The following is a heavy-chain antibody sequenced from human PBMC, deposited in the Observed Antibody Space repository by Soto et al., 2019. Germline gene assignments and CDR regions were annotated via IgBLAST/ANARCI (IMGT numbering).Heavy chain of an antibody. V-gene: IGHV1-69*06. CDR3: ARGPIAVAAAGAEYFQH. CDR1: GGTFSSYA. CDR2: LIPIFGTA. J-gene: IGHJ1*01. D-gene: IGHD6-19*01. Sequence: QVQLVQSGAEVKKPGSSVKVSCKASGGTFSSYAISWVRQAPGQGLEWMGGLIPIFGTANYAQKFQGRVTITADKSTSTAYRELSSLRSEDTAVYYCARGPIAVAAAGAEYFQHWGQGTLVTVSS.